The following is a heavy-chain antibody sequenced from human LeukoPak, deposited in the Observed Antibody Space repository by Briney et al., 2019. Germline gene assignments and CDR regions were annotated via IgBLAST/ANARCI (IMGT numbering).Heavy chain of an antibody. V-gene: IGHV3-23*01. J-gene: IGHJ4*02. CDR3: AKDPFYDFWSGPNTPIFDY. D-gene: IGHD3-3*01. CDR1: GFTFSSYA. Sequence: PGGSLRLSCAASGFTFSSYAMSWVRQAPGKGLEWVSAISGSGGSTYYADSVKGRFAISRDNPKNTLYLQMNSLRAEDTAVYYCAKDPFYDFWSGPNTPIFDYWGQGTLVTVSS. CDR2: ISGSGGST.